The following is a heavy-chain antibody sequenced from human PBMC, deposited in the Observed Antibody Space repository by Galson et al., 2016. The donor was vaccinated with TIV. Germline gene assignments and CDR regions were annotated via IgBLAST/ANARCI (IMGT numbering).Heavy chain of an antibody. CDR3: ATDRNTAMDTYYYYYGVDV. CDR2: IIPPFGSA. D-gene: IGHD5-18*01. J-gene: IGHJ6*02. V-gene: IGHV1-69*13. CDR1: GGSFSSYV. Sequence: SVKVSCKASGGSFSSYVFNWVRRAPGQGLEWMGNIIPPFGSANYAQKFQGRVTITADESTSTAYMELSRLRSEDTAIYYCATDRNTAMDTYYYYYGVDVWGQGTTVTVSS.